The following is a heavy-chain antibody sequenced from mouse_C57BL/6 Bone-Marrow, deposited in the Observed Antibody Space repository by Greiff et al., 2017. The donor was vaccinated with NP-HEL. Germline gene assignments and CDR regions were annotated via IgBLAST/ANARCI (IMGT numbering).Heavy chain of an antibody. CDR1: GYSITSGYY. D-gene: IGHD1-1*01. CDR2: ISYDGSN. CDR3: ARDVLLTYYYAMDY. V-gene: IGHV3-6*01. Sequence: EVQLQESGPGLVKPSQSLSLTCSVTGYSITSGYYWNWIRQFPGNKLEWMGYISYDGSNNYNPSLKNRISITRDTSKNQFFLKLNSVTTEDTATYYCARDVLLTYYYAMDYWGQGTSVTVSS. J-gene: IGHJ4*01.